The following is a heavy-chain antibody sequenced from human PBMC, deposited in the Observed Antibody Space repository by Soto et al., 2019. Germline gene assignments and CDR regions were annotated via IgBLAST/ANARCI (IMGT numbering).Heavy chain of an antibody. CDR3: ARGLETAASNLYS. V-gene: IGHV4-30-2*01. CDR2: INHGGNT. J-gene: IGHJ1*01. Sequence: SETLSLTCAVSGGSISNDGYSWSWIRQPPGKGLEWIGYINHGGNTYYNPSLKSRVTISGDRSKNQFSLRLSAVTAADTAMYYCARGLETAASNLYSWGHGTLVTVSA. D-gene: IGHD5-18*01. CDR1: GGSISNDGYS.